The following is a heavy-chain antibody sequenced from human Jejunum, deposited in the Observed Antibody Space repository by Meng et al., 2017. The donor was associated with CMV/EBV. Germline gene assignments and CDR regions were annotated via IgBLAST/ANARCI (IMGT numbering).Heavy chain of an antibody. V-gene: IGHV4-4*01. J-gene: IGHJ4*02. CDR2: IFHSGAT. CDR3: GDPPADY. Sequence: TLSLTCVVSGCSRIGTNWWNWVRQSPGGGLEWIGEIFHSGATNYNPSLKSRVTISIDNSKNQFSLKLTSVTAADTAVYFCGDPPADYWGQGVLVTVSS. CDR1: GCSRIGTNW.